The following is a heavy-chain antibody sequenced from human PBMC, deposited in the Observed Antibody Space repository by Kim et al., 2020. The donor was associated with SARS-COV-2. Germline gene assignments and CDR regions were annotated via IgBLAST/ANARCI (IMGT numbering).Heavy chain of an antibody. J-gene: IGHJ5*02. D-gene: IGHD5-12*01. Sequence: YNPSLNSRVTISVDTSKNQFSLKLSSVPAADTAVYYCARSNFRYDNWFDPWGPGTLVTVSS. CDR3: ARSNFRYDNWFDP. V-gene: IGHV4-39*07.